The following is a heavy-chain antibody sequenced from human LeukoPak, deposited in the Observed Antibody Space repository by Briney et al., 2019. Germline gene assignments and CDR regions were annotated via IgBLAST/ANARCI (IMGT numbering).Heavy chain of an antibody. J-gene: IGHJ4*02. V-gene: IGHV4-39*07. Sequence: SETLSLTCTVSGGSISSSNYYWGWIRQPPGKGLEWIGSIYYSGSTYYNPSLKSRVTMSVDTSKNHFSLNLTSVTAADTAVYYCACMSFWSGPFPFDYWGQGTLVTVSS. D-gene: IGHD3-3*01. CDR3: ACMSFWSGPFPFDY. CDR2: IYYSGST. CDR1: GGSISSSNYY.